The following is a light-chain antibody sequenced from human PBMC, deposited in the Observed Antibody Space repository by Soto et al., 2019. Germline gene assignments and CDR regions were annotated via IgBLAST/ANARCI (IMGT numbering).Light chain of an antibody. CDR3: QQSGSSPLT. CDR1: QSVSNNY. CDR2: GAS. V-gene: IGKV3-20*01. J-gene: IGKJ4*01. Sequence: EIVLTQSPGTLSLSPGERATLSCRTSQSVSNNYLAWYQQKPGQAPRLLIYGASNRATGIPDRFGGSGCATDFTLTISRLEPEDFAVYFCQQSGSSPLTFGGGTKVEIK.